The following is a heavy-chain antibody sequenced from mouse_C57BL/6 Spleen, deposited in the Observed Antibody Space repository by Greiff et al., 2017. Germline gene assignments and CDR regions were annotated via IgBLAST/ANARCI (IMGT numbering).Heavy chain of an antibody. Sequence: VQLQQPGAELVKPGASVKMSCKASGYTFTSYWITWVKQRPGQGLEWIGDIYPGSGSTNYNEKFKSKATLTVDTSSSTAYMQLSSLTSEDSAVYYCARTLITTGGYFDVWGTGTTVTVSS. V-gene: IGHV1-55*01. D-gene: IGHD1-1*01. J-gene: IGHJ1*03. CDR2: IYPGSGST. CDR1: GYTFTSYW. CDR3: ARTLITTGGYFDV.